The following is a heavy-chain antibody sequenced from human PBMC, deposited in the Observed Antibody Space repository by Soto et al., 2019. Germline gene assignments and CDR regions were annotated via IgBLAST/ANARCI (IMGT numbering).Heavy chain of an antibody. CDR3: AQGRWEGIRDGFRGWLDP. CDR1: GGTFSSYT. J-gene: IGHJ5*02. V-gene: IGHV1-69*02. D-gene: IGHD1-26*01. CDR2: IIPILGIA. Sequence: QVQLVQSGAEVKKPGSSVKVSCKASGGTFSSYTISWVRQAPGQGLEWMGRIIPILGIATNAQKFQGRVTIAADKATRTAYMALSSLRSEDTAVYYWAQGRWEGIRDGFRGWLDPWGQGTLVTVSS.